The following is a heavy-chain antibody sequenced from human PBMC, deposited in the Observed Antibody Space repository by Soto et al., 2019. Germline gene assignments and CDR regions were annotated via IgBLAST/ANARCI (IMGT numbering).Heavy chain of an antibody. J-gene: IGHJ4*02. CDR2: IHSTERT. D-gene: IGHD1-26*01. V-gene: IGHV4-59*01. Sequence: SETLSLTCSVSADSISGFYLIWIRQSPGEGLKWIAYIHSTERTNYNPSLKSRGTVSLDRSKTQSSLQLSSVTAADTALYFCARVSNEYSGNGAFAYWGLGTPVTVSS. CDR1: ADSISGFY. CDR3: ARVSNEYSGNGAFAY.